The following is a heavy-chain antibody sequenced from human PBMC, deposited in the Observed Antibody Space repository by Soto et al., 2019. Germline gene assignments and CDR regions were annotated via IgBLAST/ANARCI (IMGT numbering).Heavy chain of an antibody. D-gene: IGHD2-2*02. Sequence: QVQLVQSGAEVKKPGSSVKVSCKASGGTFSSYTISWVRQAPGQGLEWMGRIIPSLGIANYAQKFQGRATITADKSTRTVYMKLSSLRSEDTAVYYCAMEYFGSTSCYRDYWGQVTLVTVSS. CDR3: AMEYFGSTSCYRDY. CDR2: IIPSLGIA. CDR1: GGTFSSYT. J-gene: IGHJ4*02. V-gene: IGHV1-69*02.